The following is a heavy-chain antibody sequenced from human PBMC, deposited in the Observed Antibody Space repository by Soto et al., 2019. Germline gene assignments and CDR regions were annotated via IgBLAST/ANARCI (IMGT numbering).Heavy chain of an antibody. V-gene: IGHV2-5*02. J-gene: IGHJ4*02. Sequence: QITLKESGPTLVKPTQTLTLTCTFSGFSLSSTRVAVGWIRQPPGKALEWLALIYWDDDKRYSPFLKSRLTIXXXTXQNQVVRTLTNMDPVDTATYYCAHSVVAGLGYYFDYWGQGTLVTVSS. CDR1: GFSLSSTRVA. CDR3: AHSVVAGLGYYFDY. CDR2: IYWDDDK. D-gene: IGHD6-19*01.